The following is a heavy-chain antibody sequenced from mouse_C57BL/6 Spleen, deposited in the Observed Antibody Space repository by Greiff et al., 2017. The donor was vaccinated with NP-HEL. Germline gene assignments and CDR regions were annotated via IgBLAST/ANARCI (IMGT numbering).Heavy chain of an antibody. V-gene: IGHV3-6*01. CDR1: GYSITSGYY. CDR3: AREGYGSSYGYYFDY. D-gene: IGHD1-1*01. CDR2: ISYDGSN. J-gene: IGHJ2*01. Sequence: DVKLQESGPGLVKPSQSLSLTCSVTGYSITSGYYWNWIRQFPGNKLEWMGYISYDGSNNYNPSLKNRISITRDTSKNQFFLKLNSVTTEDTATYYCAREGYGSSYGYYFDYWGQGTTLTVSS.